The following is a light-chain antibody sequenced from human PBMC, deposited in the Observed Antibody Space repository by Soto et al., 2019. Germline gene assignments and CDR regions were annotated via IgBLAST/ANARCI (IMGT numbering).Light chain of an antibody. CDR3: GAWDSSLSAVV. CDR1: SSNVGNND. V-gene: IGLV1-51*01. CDR2: DNN. Sequence: QSVLTQPPSVSAAPGQTGTIACSGRSSNVGNNDVSWYQHLPGTAPKLLIYDNNKRPSGIPGRFSGSKSGTSATLGITGLQTGDEANYYCGAWDSSLSAVVFGGGTKLTVL. J-gene: IGLJ3*02.